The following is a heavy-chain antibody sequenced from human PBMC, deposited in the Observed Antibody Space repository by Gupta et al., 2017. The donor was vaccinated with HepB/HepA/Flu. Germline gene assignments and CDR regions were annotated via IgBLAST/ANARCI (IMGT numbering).Heavy chain of an antibody. D-gene: IGHD2-15*01. CDR2: INHSGST. CDR1: GGSFSNYY. V-gene: IGHV4-34*01. Sequence: QVQLQQWGAGLLKPSETLSLTCAVYGGSFSNYYWSWIRQPPGKGLEGIGEINHSGSTKYRTYRKRRVTISVETSKNQVSLKLSSVTAAETAVDYCARTIAARGRSGDDAFDIGGQGTMVTVSS. CDR3: ARTIAARGRSGDDAFDI. J-gene: IGHJ3*02.